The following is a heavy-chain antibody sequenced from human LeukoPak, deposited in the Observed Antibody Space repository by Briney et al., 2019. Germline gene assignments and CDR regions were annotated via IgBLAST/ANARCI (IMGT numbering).Heavy chain of an antibody. D-gene: IGHD1-26*01. CDR3: ARQLGATSPTWFDP. CDR1: GYSFTSYW. CDR2: IYPVDSDT. Sequence: GESLKISCEGSGYSFTSYWIAWVRQMPGKGLEWMGVIYPVDSDTRYSPSFQGQVTISADKSISTAYLQWSSLKASDTAMYYCARQLGATSPTWFDPWGQGTLVTVSS. J-gene: IGHJ5*02. V-gene: IGHV5-51*01.